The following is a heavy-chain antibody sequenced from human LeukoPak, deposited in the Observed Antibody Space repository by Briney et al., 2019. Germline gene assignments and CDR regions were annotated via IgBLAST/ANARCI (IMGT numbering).Heavy chain of an antibody. J-gene: IGHJ5*02. D-gene: IGHD6-25*01. CDR2: INPNSGGT. Sequence: AASVKVSCKASGYTFTGYYMHWVRQAPGQGLEWMGWINPNSGGTNYAQKFQGRVTMTRDTSISTAYMELSRLRSDDTAVYYCARERIIAAIWFDPWGQGTLVTVSS. CDR1: GYTFTGYY. V-gene: IGHV1-2*02. CDR3: ARERIIAAIWFDP.